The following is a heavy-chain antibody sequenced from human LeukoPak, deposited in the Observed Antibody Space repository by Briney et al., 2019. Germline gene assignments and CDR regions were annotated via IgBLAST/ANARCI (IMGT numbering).Heavy chain of an antibody. J-gene: IGHJ4*02. CDR3: ASYPRYSSSPPFDY. V-gene: IGHV1-2*02. CDR1: GYTFTGYY. CDR2: INPNSGGT. Sequence: ASVRVSCKASGYTFTGYYMHWVRQAPGQGLEWMGWINPNSGGTYYAEKFQGRVTMTRDTTISTAYMELTRLTSDDTAVYYCASYPRYSSSPPFDYWGQGTLVTVPS. D-gene: IGHD6-6*01.